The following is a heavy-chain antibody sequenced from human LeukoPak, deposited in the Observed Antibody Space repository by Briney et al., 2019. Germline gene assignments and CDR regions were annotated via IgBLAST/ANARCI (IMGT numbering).Heavy chain of an antibody. J-gene: IGHJ3*02. D-gene: IGHD3-9*01. V-gene: IGHV3-7*04. Sequence: PGGSLSLAFAPSGFTVSSYCMNWVRQAPGKGLEWVANIKQDGSEKYYVDSVKGRFTISRDNGKNSLYLQMNSLRAEDTAVYYCARERYDAFEIRGERTMVTVSS. CDR3: ARERYDAFEI. CDR2: IKQDGSEK. CDR1: GFTVSSYC.